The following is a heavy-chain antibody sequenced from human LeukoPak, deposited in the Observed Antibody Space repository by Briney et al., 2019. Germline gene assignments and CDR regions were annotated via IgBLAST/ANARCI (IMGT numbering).Heavy chain of an antibody. V-gene: IGHV3-30*03. CDR3: ASATHYGDYIDY. D-gene: IGHD4-17*01. CDR2: VSYDGSNK. Sequence: GGSLRLSCAASGFTFSSYGMHWVRQAPGKGLEWVAVVSYDGSNKYYADSVKGRFTISRDNSKNTLYLQMNSLRAEDTAVYYCASATHYGDYIDYWGQGTLVTVSS. J-gene: IGHJ4*02. CDR1: GFTFSSYG.